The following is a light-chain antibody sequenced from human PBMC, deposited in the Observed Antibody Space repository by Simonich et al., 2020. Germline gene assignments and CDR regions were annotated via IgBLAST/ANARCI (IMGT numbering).Light chain of an antibody. Sequence: QSALTQPASVSGSPGQSITISCTGTSSDVGGYNYVSWYQQHPGKAPKLMIYDVSKRPSGVSNRFSCSKSGNTASLTISGLQTEDEADYYCCSYAGSYTLVFGGGTKLTVL. CDR1: SSDVGGYNY. CDR3: CSYAGSYTLV. V-gene: IGLV2-14*01. CDR2: DVS. J-gene: IGLJ2*01.